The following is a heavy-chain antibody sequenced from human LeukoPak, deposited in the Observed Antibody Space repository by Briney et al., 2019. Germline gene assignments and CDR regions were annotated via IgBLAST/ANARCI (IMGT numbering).Heavy chain of an antibody. J-gene: IGHJ4*02. Sequence: PGGSLRLSCAASGFTFSSYSMNWVRQAPGKGLEWVSYISSSTNYIYYADSVKGRFTISGDNAKNSLYLQMNSLRAEDTAVYYCARDRVRIDYWGQGTLVTVSS. CDR2: ISSSTNYI. CDR3: ARDRVRIDY. D-gene: IGHD3-22*01. V-gene: IGHV3-21*01. CDR1: GFTFSSYS.